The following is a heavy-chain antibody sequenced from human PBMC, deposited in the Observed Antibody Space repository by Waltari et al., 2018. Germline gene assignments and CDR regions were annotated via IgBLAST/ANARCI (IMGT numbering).Heavy chain of an antibody. Sequence: QVQVLQSGAEVKKPGASVKVSCKASGSTFSNYAISWVRQAPGQGPEWIVRIIPSFGTANYAQKFQGRVTITADKSTNTAYMGLSSLGSEDTAVYYCARVPAVLRTTGHYGMDVWGQGTTVTVSS. J-gene: IGHJ6*02. D-gene: IGHD2-8*02. CDR3: ARVPAVLRTTGHYGMDV. CDR2: IIPSFGTA. V-gene: IGHV1-69*06. CDR1: GSTFSNYA.